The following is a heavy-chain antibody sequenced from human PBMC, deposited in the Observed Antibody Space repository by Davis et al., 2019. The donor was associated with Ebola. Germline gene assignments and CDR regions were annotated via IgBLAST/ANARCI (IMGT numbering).Heavy chain of an antibody. J-gene: IGHJ4*01. CDR3: ARAFKDTDYFDY. CDR1: GYSFTSYW. CDR2: IYPGDSDT. V-gene: IGHV5-51*01. Sequence: PGGSLRLSCKGSGYSFTSYWIGWVRQMPGKGLEWMGIIYPGDSDTRYSPSFQGQVTISADKSISTAYLQWSSLKASDTAVYYCARAFKDTDYFDYWGHGILVTVSS.